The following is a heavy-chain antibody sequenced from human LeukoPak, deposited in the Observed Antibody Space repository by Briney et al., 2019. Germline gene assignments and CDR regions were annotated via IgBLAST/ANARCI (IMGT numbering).Heavy chain of an antibody. D-gene: IGHD3-22*01. CDR3: AKGHYYDSSGYSLYYFDY. J-gene: IGHJ4*02. CDR1: GFTYSSYA. V-gene: IGHV3-23*01. Sequence: GGSLRLSCAASGFTYSSYAMSWVRQAPGKGLEWVSAISGSGGSTYYADSVKGRFTISRDNSKNTLYLQMNSLRAEDTAVYYCAKGHYYDSSGYSLYYFDYWGQGTLVTVSS. CDR2: ISGSGGST.